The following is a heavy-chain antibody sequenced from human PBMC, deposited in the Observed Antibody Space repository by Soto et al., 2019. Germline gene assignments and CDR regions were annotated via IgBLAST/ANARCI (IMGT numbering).Heavy chain of an antibody. J-gene: IGHJ4*02. Sequence: GGSLRLSWAASGFTFSSYAMSWVRQAPGKGWGWVSAISGSGGSTYYADSVKGRFTISRDNSKNTLYLQMNSLRAEDTAVYYCAKEGYCTNGVCYSPYYFDYWGQGTLVTVSS. D-gene: IGHD2-8*01. CDR1: GFTFSSYA. V-gene: IGHV3-23*01. CDR3: AKEGYCTNGVCYSPYYFDY. CDR2: ISGSGGST.